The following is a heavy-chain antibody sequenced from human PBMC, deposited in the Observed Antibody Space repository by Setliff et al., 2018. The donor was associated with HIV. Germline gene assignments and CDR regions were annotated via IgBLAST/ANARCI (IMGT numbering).Heavy chain of an antibody. J-gene: IGHJ3*02. D-gene: IGHD1-26*01. CDR3: ARDYGGSPLLDAFDI. CDR1: GGSISSGSNY. V-gene: IGHV4-61*02. CDR2: IYTSGST. Sequence: SETLSLTFTVSGGSISSGSNYWSWIRQPAGKGLEWIGRIYTSGSTKYNPSLKSLVTISVDTSNNQFSLKLSSVTAADTAVYYCARDYGGSPLLDAFDIWGQGTMVTVS.